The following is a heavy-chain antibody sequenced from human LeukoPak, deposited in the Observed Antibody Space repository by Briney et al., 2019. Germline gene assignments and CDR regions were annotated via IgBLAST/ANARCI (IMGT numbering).Heavy chain of an antibody. V-gene: IGHV1-2*02. Sequence: ASVNVSSKASGDTFTGSYMHWVRQAPGQGLEWMGWINPNSGGTNYAQKFQGRVTMTRDTSISTAYMELSRLRSDDTAVYYCARALKEEYYYYYGMDVWGQGTTVTVSS. J-gene: IGHJ6*02. CDR3: ARALKEEYYYYYGMDV. CDR1: GDTFTGSY. CDR2: INPNSGGT.